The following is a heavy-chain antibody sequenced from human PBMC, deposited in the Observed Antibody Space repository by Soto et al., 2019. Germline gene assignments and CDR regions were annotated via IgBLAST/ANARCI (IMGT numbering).Heavy chain of an antibody. CDR1: GYSISSGYY. CDR2: IYHGGST. V-gene: IGHV4-38-2*01. D-gene: IGHD3-22*01. J-gene: IGHJ5*02. CDR3: ARVGPWVPYYYDSSPYTFENWFDP. Sequence: SETLSLTCAVSGYSISSGYYWGWLRQPPGKGLEWIGGIYHGGSTYYNPSLNSRVTLSIDMTNNHVSLILNSVTAADTAVYYCARVGPWVPYYYDSSPYTFENWFDPWGQGTLVTVSS.